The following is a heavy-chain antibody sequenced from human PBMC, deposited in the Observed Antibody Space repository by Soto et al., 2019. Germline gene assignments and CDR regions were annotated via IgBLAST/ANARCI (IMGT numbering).Heavy chain of an antibody. CDR3: AKDHRPIVVVARNFDS. Sequence: RVECGAAEVTFGSYGMTCVSKKTGEGLQWVSTITTSGGGTYYADSVKGRFTISRDNSKNTLFLQMNSLRVEDTAVYYCAKDHRPIVVVARNFDSWGQGALVTVSS. V-gene: IGHV3-23*01. J-gene: IGHJ4*02. D-gene: IGHD2-15*01. CDR2: ITTSGGGT. CDR1: EVTFGSYG.